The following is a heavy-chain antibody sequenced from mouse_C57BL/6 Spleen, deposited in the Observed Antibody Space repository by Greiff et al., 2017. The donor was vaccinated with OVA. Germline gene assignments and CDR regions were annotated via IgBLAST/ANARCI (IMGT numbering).Heavy chain of an antibody. J-gene: IGHJ3*01. CDR3: ARAYYDYKDFAY. V-gene: IGHV1-81*01. D-gene: IGHD2-4*01. Sequence: QVQLKQSGAELARPGASVKLSCKASGYTFTSYGISWVKQRTGQGLEWIGEIYPRSGNTYYNEKFKGKATLTADKSSSTAYMELRSLTSEDSAVYFCARAYYDYKDFAYWGKGTLVTVSA. CDR2: IYPRSGNT. CDR1: GYTFTSYG.